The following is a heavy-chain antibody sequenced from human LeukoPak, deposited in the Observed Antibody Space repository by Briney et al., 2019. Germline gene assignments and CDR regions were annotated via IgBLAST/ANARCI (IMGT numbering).Heavy chain of an antibody. D-gene: IGHD3-10*01. CDR3: ASLGSGSSPIIDFDY. V-gene: IGHV1-46*01. Sequence: GASVKVSCMASGYTFTSYYMHWVRQAPGQGLEWMGIIDPSGGGTSYAQKFQGRVTMTRDTSTSTAYMELSSLRSEDTAVYYCASLGSGSSPIIDFDYWGQGTLVTVSS. CDR2: IDPSGGGT. CDR1: GYTFTSYY. J-gene: IGHJ4*02.